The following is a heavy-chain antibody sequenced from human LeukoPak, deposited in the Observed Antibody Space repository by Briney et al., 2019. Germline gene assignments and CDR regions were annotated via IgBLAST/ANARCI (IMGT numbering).Heavy chain of an antibody. V-gene: IGHV1-24*01. D-gene: IGHD2-2*01. Sequence: ASVKVSCKVSGYTLTELSMHWVRQAPGKGLEWMGGFDPEDGETIYAQKFQGRVTMTEDTSTDTAYMELSSLRSEDTAVYYCATARVLYCSSTSCYPSDAFDIWGQGTMVTVSS. J-gene: IGHJ3*02. CDR3: ATARVLYCSSTSCYPSDAFDI. CDR2: FDPEDGET. CDR1: GYTLTELS.